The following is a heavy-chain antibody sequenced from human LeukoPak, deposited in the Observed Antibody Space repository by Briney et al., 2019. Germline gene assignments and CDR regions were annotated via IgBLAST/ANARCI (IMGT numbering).Heavy chain of an antibody. CDR1: GYTFTSYA. CDR3: ARYQLLLDAFDI. Sequence: RWASVKVSCKASGYTFTSYAMYWVRQAPGQRLEWMGWINAGNGNTKYSQKFQGRVTITRDTSASTAYMELSSLRSEDTAVYYCARYQLLLDAFDIWGQGTMVTVSS. D-gene: IGHD2-2*01. V-gene: IGHV1-3*01. J-gene: IGHJ3*02. CDR2: INAGNGNT.